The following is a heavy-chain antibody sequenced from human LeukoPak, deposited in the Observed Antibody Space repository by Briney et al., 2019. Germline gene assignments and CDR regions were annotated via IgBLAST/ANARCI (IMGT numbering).Heavy chain of an antibody. V-gene: IGHV3-11*04. J-gene: IGHJ5*02. CDR1: GFMFSDYY. CDR2: ISSGGTTI. CDR3: ARGGAFCSVDGCYSGRNWFDP. Sequence: GGSLRLSCAASGFMFSDYYMHWIRQAPGKGLEWVSFISSGGTTIYCADSVKGRFTISRDNAKNSLHLQMNSLRAEDTAVYYCARGGAFCSVDGCYSGRNWFDPWGQGTLVTVSS. D-gene: IGHD2-15*01.